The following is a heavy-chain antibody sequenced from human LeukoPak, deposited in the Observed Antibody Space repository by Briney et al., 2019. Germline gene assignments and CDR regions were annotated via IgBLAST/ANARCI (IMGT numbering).Heavy chain of an antibody. J-gene: IGHJ6*02. Sequence: SETLSLTCTVSGGSVTSSSYYWSWVRQPPGKGLEWIGYFYYSGTTNYNPSLKSRVTISADTSKNQFSLNLSSVTAADTAVYYCARDRYDSYPMDVWGQGTTVTVSS. D-gene: IGHD3-3*01. CDR1: GGSVTSSSYY. CDR2: FYYSGTT. V-gene: IGHV4-61*01. CDR3: ARDRYDSYPMDV.